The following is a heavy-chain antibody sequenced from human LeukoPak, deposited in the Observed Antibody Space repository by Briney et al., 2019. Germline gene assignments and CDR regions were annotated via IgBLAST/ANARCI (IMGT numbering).Heavy chain of an antibody. CDR1: GYTFTSYA. CDR2: INTNTGNP. D-gene: IGHD3-10*01. J-gene: IGHJ6*02. Sequence: ASVKVSCKASGYTFTSYAMNWVRQAPGQGLEWMGWINTNTGNPTYAQGFTERFVFSLDTSVSTAYLQISSLKAEDTAVYYCARLLITMVRGVIIAGYGMDVWGQGTTVTVSS. CDR3: ARLLITMVRGVIIAGYGMDV. V-gene: IGHV7-4-1*02.